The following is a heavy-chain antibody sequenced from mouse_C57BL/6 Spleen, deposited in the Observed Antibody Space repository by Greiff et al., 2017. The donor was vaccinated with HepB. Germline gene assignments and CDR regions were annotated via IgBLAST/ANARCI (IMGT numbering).Heavy chain of an antibody. D-gene: IGHD1-1*01. J-gene: IGHJ1*03. CDR1: GFTFSNYW. Sequence: EVQGVESGGGLVQPGGSMKLSCVASGFTFSNYWMNWVRQSPEKGLEWVAQIRLKSDNYATHYAESVKGRFTISRDDSKSSVYLQMNNLRAEDTGIYYCSITTVVAKRYFDVWGTGTTVTVSS. V-gene: IGHV6-3*01. CDR3: SITTVVAKRYFDV. CDR2: IRLKSDNYAT.